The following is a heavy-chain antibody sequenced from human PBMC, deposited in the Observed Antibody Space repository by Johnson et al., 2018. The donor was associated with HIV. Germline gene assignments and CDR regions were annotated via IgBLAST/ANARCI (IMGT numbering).Heavy chain of an antibody. CDR2: IGTAGDT. V-gene: IGHV3-13*01. J-gene: IGHJ3*01. D-gene: IGHD5-12*01. CDR1: GFTFSSYD. CDR3: AKHMWGFRYTGYDRDVFDV. Sequence: MLLVESGGGLVQPGGSLRLSCAASGFTFSSYDMHWVRQATGKGLEWVSAIGTAGDTYYPGSVKGRFTISRENAKNSLYLQMNSLRAGDTAVYYCAKHMWGFRYTGYDRDVFDVWGQGTMVTVSS.